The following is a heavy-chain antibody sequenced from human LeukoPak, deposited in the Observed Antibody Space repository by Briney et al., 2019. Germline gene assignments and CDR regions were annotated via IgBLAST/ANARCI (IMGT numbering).Heavy chain of an antibody. CDR2: IYYSGTT. D-gene: IGHD6-19*01. CDR3: AREQGSGWVDV. V-gene: IGHV4-59*01. Sequence: SETLSLTCTVSGGSISSYYWGWIRQPPGKGLEWIGYIYYSGTTNYNPSLKSRVTISVDTSKNQFSLKLSSVIAADTAVYYCAREQGSGWVDVWGQGTTVTV. CDR1: GGSISSYY. J-gene: IGHJ6*02.